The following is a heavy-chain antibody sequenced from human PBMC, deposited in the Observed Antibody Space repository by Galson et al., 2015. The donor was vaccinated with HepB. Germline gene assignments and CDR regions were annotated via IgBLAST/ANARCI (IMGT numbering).Heavy chain of an antibody. D-gene: IGHD6-19*01. J-gene: IGHJ4*02. CDR1: GFTLGSYW. V-gene: IGHV3-74*01. CDR2: INSDGSSA. CDR3: ARSRVERTVAGTFDS. Sequence: LRLSCAASGFTLGSYWMHWVRQTPGKGLVWVARINSDGSSATYADSVKGRFTTSRDNTEDTLFLQMSSLSADDTAVYFCARSRVERTVAGTFDSWGQGTLVTVSS.